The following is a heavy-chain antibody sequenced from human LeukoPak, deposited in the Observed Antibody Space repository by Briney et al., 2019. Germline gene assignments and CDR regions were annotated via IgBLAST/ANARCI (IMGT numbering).Heavy chain of an antibody. CDR3: ARLGRVPAAISDY. D-gene: IGHD2-2*02. J-gene: IGHJ4*02. CDR1: GGSTSGFY. CDR2: IYYSGTT. V-gene: IGHV4-59*08. Sequence: PSETLSLTCTVSGGSTSGFYWTWIRQPPGKGLEWIGYIYYSGTTNYNPSLKSRVTISVDTSKNQFSLKLSSVTAADTAVYYCARLGRVPAAISDYWGQGTLVTVSS.